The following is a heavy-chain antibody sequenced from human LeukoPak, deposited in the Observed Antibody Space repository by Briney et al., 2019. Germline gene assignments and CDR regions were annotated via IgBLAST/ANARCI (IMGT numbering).Heavy chain of an antibody. V-gene: IGHV3-74*01. CDR2: LSPEGSST. J-gene: IGHJ6*02. CDR1: GFTFSSYW. D-gene: IGHD6-19*01. CDR3: ASHSSGWTPSYYYGMGV. Sequence: PGGSLRLSCAASGFTFSSYWMHWVRQAPGKGLVWVARLSPEGSSTSYAGSVKGRFTTSRDNAKNTLYLQMNSLRAEDTAVYYCASHSSGWTPSYYYGMGVWGQGTTVTVSS.